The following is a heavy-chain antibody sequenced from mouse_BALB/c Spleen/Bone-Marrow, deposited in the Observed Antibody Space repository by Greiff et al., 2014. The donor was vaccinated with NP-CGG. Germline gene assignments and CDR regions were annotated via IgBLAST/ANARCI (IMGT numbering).Heavy chain of an antibody. CDR1: GYTFTSYW. CDR2: INPSTGYT. J-gene: IGHJ3*01. D-gene: IGHD4-1*01. CDR3: SRRLNGDGFAY. V-gene: IGHV1-7*01. Sequence: VKLQESGAELAKPGASVKMYCKASGYTFTSYWMHWVKQRPGQGLEWIGYINPSTGYTDYNQKFKDKATLTADKSSSTAYMQLSSLTSEDSAVDYCSRRLNGDGFAYWGQGTLVTVSA.